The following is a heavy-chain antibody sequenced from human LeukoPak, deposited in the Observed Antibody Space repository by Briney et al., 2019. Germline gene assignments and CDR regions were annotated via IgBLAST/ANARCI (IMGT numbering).Heavy chain of an antibody. CDR1: GGTFSSYA. V-gene: IGHV1-69*13. CDR2: IIPIFGTA. Sequence: SVKVSCKASGGTFSSYAISWVRQAPGQGLEWMGGIIPIFGTANYAQKFQGRVTITADESTSTAYMELSSLRSEDTAVYYCVRDEGYCSSTSCYTAYYYYYYMDVWGKGTTVTVSS. CDR3: VRDEGYCSSTSCYTAYYYYYYMDV. J-gene: IGHJ6*03. D-gene: IGHD2-2*02.